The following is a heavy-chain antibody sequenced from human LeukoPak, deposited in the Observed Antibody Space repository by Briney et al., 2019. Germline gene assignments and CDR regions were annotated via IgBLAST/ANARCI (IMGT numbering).Heavy chain of an antibody. CDR2: TNHSGST. J-gene: IGHJ4*02. CDR3: ASDYFDRTGYYGFIY. Sequence: SETLSLTCAVYGGSFSGYYWSWIRQPPGKGLEWIGETNHSGSTNYNPSLKSRVSMSVDTSKKQFSLRLSSVTAADTAIYYCASDYFDRTGYYGFIYWGQGSLVTISS. D-gene: IGHD3-22*01. V-gene: IGHV4-34*01. CDR1: GGSFSGYY.